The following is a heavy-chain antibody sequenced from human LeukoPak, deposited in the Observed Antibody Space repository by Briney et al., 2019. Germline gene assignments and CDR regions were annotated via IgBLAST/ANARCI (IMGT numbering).Heavy chain of an antibody. Sequence: SVKVSCKASGGTFSSYAISWVRQAPGQGLEWMGGIIPIFGTANYAQKFQGRVTITADESTGTAYTELSSLRSEDTAVYYCARDGMSAGFDPWGQGTLVTVSS. CDR1: GGTFSSYA. V-gene: IGHV1-69*13. CDR2: IIPIFGTA. J-gene: IGHJ5*02. CDR3: ARDGMSAGFDP.